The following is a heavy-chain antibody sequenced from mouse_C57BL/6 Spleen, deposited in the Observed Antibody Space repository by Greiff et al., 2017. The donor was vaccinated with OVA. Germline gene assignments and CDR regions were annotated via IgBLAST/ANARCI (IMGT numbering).Heavy chain of an antibody. V-gene: IGHV5-17*01. J-gene: IGHJ4*01. Sequence: EVQLVESGGGLVKPGGSLKLSCAASGFTFSDYGMHWVRQAPEKGLEWVAYISSGSSTIYYADTVKGRFTISRDNAKNTLFLQMTSLRSEDTAMYYCERRGKGGEYYYAMDYWVQGTSVTVSS. CDR2: ISSGSSTI. CDR1: GFTFSDYG. CDR3: ERRGKGGEYYYAMDY.